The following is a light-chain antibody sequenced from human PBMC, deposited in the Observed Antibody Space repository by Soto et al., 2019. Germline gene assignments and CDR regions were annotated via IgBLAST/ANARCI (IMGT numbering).Light chain of an antibody. Sequence: QSALTQPASVSGSPGQSITISCTGTSSDVGGYNYVSWYQQHPGKAPKLMIYDVSNRPSGVSNRFSGSKSGNTASLTISGLQAEDEAVYYCSSYTSNSTLVVFGGGTKVTVL. V-gene: IGLV2-14*01. J-gene: IGLJ2*01. CDR1: SSDVGGYNY. CDR3: SSYTSNSTLVV. CDR2: DVS.